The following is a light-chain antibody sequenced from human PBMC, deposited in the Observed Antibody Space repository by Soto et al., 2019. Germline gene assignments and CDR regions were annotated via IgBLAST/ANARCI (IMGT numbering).Light chain of an antibody. CDR2: GAS. V-gene: IGKV3-20*01. Sequence: EIVLTQSPGTLSLSPGETATLSCRASQSVSSTYLAWYQQKPGQAPRLLIYGASSRASGIPDRFSGSGSGTDFTLTISRLEPEDFAVYYCQQYGNSPQTFGQGTKVEIK. CDR1: QSVSSTY. J-gene: IGKJ1*01. CDR3: QQYGNSPQT.